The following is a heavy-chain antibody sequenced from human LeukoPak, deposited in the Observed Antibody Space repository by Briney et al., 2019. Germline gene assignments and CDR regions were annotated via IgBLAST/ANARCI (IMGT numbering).Heavy chain of an antibody. CDR1: GFTFSSYA. CDR2: ISGSGDST. D-gene: IGHD2-15*01. J-gene: IGHJ4*02. CDR3: AKAGAVVVVAAKYFDY. Sequence: GGSLRLSCAASGFTFSSYAMSWVRQAPGKGLEWVSAISGSGDSTYYADSVKGRFTIFRDNSKNTLYLQMNSLRAEDTGVYYCAKAGAVVVVAAKYFDYWGQGTLVTVSS. V-gene: IGHV3-23*01.